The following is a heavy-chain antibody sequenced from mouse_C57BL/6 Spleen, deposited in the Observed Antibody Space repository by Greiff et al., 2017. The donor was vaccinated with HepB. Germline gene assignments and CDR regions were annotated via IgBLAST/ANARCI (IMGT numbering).Heavy chain of an antibody. J-gene: IGHJ2*01. CDR3: AREIYDGYYGYFDY. V-gene: IGHV1-64*01. Sequence: QVQLQQPGAELVKPGASVKLSCKASGYTFTSYWMHWVNQRPGQGLEWIGMIHPNSGSTNYNEKFKSKATLTVDKSSSTAYMQLSSLTSEDSAVYYCAREIYDGYYGYFDYWGQGTTLTVSS. CDR2: IHPNSGST. CDR1: GYTFTSYW. D-gene: IGHD2-3*01.